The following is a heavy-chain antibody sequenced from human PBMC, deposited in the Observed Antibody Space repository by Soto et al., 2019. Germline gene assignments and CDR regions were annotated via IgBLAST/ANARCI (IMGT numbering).Heavy chain of an antibody. CDR1: GGSTSIYY. CDR3: AREGAGGTVTTYFWLEH. D-gene: IGHD4-4*01. J-gene: IGHJ5*02. Sequence: PSETVSLTFAVSGGSTSIYYWSWIRQPPGKGLEWIGYIYYSGSTNYNPSLKSRVTISVDTAKNQFSLKLSSVTAADTSVYYCAREGAGGTVTTYFWLEHWGQGTIVTV. V-gene: IGHV4-59*01. CDR2: IYYSGST.